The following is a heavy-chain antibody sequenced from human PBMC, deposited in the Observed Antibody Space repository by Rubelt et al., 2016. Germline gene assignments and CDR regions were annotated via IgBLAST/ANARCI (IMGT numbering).Heavy chain of an antibody. CDR1: GGSISSSSYY. V-gene: IGHV4-39*01. D-gene: IGHD3-3*01. Sequence: QLQLQESGPGLVKPSETLSLTCTVSGGSISSSSYYWGWIRQPPGKGLEWIGSIYYSGSTYYNPSLKSRVTISVDTSKNQFSLKLNSVTAADTAVYYCGRLRDHLEWLLFDYWGQGALVTVSS. CDR3: GRLRDHLEWLLFDY. CDR2: IYYSGST. J-gene: IGHJ4*02.